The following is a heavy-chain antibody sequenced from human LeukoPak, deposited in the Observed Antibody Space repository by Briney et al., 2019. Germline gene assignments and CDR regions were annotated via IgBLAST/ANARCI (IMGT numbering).Heavy chain of an antibody. D-gene: IGHD1-26*01. CDR3: ARQYSGSYELDY. CDR2: IYYSGST. V-gene: IGHV4-39*01. Sequence: SETLSLTCTVSGGSISSSSYYWGWIRQPPGKGLEWIGSIYYSGSTYYNPSLKSRVTIPVDTSKNQFSLKLSSVTAADTAVYYCARQYSGSYELDYWGQGTLVTVSS. CDR1: GGSISSSSYY. J-gene: IGHJ4*02.